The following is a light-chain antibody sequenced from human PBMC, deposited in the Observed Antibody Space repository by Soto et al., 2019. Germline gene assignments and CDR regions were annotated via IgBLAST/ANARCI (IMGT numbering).Light chain of an antibody. J-gene: IGLJ2*01. CDR3: SSYTSSSTNVV. CDR1: SSDVGGYKY. CDR2: YVS. Sequence: QSALTQPASVSGSPGQSITISCTGTSSDVGGYKYVSWYQQHPGKAPKLIIYYVSNRPSGVSNRFSGSKSGNTASLTISGLQAEDEADYYCSSYTSSSTNVVFGGGTKLTVL. V-gene: IGLV2-14*03.